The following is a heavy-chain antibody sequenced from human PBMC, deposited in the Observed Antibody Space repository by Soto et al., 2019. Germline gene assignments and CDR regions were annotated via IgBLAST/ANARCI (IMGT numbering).Heavy chain of an antibody. CDR3: ARGGPPIDY. CDR2: INAGNGNT. CDR1: GYTFSSYA. V-gene: IGHV1-3*05. D-gene: IGHD3-10*01. J-gene: IGHJ4*02. Sequence: QVQLVQSGAEEKKPGASVKVSCKASGYTFSSYAMHWVRQAPGQRLEWMGWINAGNGNTKYSQKFQGRVTVSRDTSASTAYMELSSLRSEDTAVYYCARGGPPIDYWGQGALVTVSS.